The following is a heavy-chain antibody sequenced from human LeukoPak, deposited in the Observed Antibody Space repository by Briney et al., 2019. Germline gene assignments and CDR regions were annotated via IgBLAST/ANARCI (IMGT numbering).Heavy chain of an antibody. V-gene: IGHV3-33*01. CDR2: IWYDGSNK. D-gene: IGHD2-21*02. CDR3: AREGDSHHFDY. Sequence: GGSLRLSCAASGFNFSSYGIHWVRQAPGKGLEWVAVIWYDGSNKYYADSVKGRFTISRDNSKNTLNLQMNSLRAEDTAVYDCAREGDSHHFDYWGQGTLVTVSS. CDR1: GFNFSSYG. J-gene: IGHJ4*02.